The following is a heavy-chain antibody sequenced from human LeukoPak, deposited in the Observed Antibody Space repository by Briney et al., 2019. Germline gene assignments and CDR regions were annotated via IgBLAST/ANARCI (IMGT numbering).Heavy chain of an antibody. J-gene: IGHJ6*03. Sequence: ASVKVSCKASGYTFTGYYMHWVRQAPGQGLEWMGWINPNSGGTNYAQKLQGRVTMTTDTSTSTAYMELRSLRSDDTAVYYCARAYGSGSYYPRSLYYYYMDVRGKGTTVTISS. CDR2: INPNSGGT. V-gene: IGHV1-2*02. D-gene: IGHD3-10*01. CDR3: ARAYGSGSYYPRSLYYYYMDV. CDR1: GYTFTGYY.